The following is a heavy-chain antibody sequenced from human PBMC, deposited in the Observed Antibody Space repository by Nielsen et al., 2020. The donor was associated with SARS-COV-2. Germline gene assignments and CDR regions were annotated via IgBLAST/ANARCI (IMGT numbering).Heavy chain of an antibody. Sequence: SETLSLTCAVYLGSLSDSFSGYYWSWVRQTPGKGLEWIGEISHSGATNYNPSLKSRVTMSVDRSKNQFSLKLSSVTAADTAVYYCARGRGLADRRFRGARRVLCHAFDIWGQGTMVTVSS. D-gene: IGHD3-10*01. J-gene: IGHJ3*02. CDR1: LGSLSDSFSGYY. CDR2: ISHSGAT. CDR3: ARGRGLADRRFRGARRVLCHAFDI. V-gene: IGHV4-34*01.